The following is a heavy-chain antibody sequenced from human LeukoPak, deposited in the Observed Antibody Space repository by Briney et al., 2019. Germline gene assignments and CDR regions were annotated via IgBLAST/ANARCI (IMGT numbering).Heavy chain of an antibody. CDR2: ISYDGSDK. Sequence: GGSLRLSCAASGFILSSYTMHWVRQAPGKGLEWVAVISYDGSDKYYADSVKGRFTISRDNSKSTLYLQIDSLRTEDTALYYCARARDGYNSCFDYWGQGTLVTVSS. CDR3: ARARDGYNSCFDY. D-gene: IGHD5-24*01. V-gene: IGHV3-30*04. CDR1: GFILSSYT. J-gene: IGHJ4*02.